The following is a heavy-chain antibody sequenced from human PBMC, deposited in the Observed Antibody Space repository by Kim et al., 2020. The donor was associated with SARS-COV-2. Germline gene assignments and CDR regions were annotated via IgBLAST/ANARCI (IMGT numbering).Heavy chain of an antibody. Sequence: ASVKVSCKVSGYNFSKYGITWVRQAPGQGLEWMGWISAHNGNTIYAEDFKARVTLTTDTSTNTGYMELRRLTSDDTAVYFCARDASLFDSSGYYFVDSDYYLHYWGQGTLLTVSS. CDR1: GYNFSKYG. CDR2: ISAHNGNT. V-gene: IGHV1-18*04. D-gene: IGHD3-22*01. CDR3: ARDASLFDSSGYYFVDSDYYLHY. J-gene: IGHJ4*02.